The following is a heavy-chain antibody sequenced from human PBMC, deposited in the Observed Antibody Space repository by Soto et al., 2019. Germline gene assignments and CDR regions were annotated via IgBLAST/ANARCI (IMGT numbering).Heavy chain of an antibody. CDR1: GFTFSNYA. CDR3: AKGGLAFRCDY. V-gene: IGHV3-23*01. Sequence: GGSLRLSCAASGFTFSNYAMSWVRQAPGKGLEWVSTISGSGGSTFYADSVKGRFTISRDNSKNTLYLQMNSLRAEDTAVYYCAKGGLAFRCDYWGQGTLVTVSS. J-gene: IGHJ4*02. CDR2: ISGSGGST. D-gene: IGHD2-21*01.